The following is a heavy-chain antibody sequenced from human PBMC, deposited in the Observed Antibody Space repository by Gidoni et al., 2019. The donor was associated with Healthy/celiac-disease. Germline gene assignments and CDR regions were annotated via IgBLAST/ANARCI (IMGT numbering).Heavy chain of an antibody. CDR1: GFTFSIYA. V-gene: IGHV3-23*01. CDR3: AKEGTSHCFGY. Sequence: EVQLLESGGGLVQPGGSLRLSCAAAGFTFSIYAMSWVRQAPGKGLEGVSAISGSGGSTYYADSVKGRFTISRDNSKNTLYLQMNSLRAEDTAVYYCAKEGTSHCFGYWGQGTLVTVSS. D-gene: IGHD2-2*01. CDR2: ISGSGGST. J-gene: IGHJ4*02.